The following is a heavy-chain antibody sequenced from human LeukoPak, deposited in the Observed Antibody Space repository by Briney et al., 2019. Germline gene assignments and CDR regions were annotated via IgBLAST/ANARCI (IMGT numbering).Heavy chain of an antibody. CDR3: ARAYNSHFDY. V-gene: IGHV3-74*01. J-gene: IGHJ4*02. CDR1: GFTFSSYW. D-gene: IGHD1-1*01. Sequence: GGSLRLSCAASGFTFSSYWMHWVRQAPGKGLVCVPRIKSDGSSTSYADSVKGRFTISRDDAKNTLYLQMNSLRAEDTAVYYCARAYNSHFDYWGQGALVTVSS. CDR2: IKSDGSST.